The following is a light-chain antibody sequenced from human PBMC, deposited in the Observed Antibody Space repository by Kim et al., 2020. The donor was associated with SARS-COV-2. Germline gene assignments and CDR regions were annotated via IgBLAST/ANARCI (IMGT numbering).Light chain of an antibody. CDR1: QDISNY. CDR2: AAS. V-gene: IGKV1-27*01. CDR3: QKYNRAPNT. Sequence: DIQMTQSPSSLSASVGDRVTITCRASQDISNYLAWYQQKPGKVPKLLIYAASTLQPGVPSRFSGSGSGTDFTLTISSLQPEDVASYYCQKYNRAPNTFGGGTKVDIK. J-gene: IGKJ4*01.